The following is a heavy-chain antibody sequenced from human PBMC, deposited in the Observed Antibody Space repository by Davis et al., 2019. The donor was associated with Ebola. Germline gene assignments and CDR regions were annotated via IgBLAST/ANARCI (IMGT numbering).Heavy chain of an antibody. CDR1: GFTFNNFW. CDR2: INQEGNEK. V-gene: IGHV3-7*01. J-gene: IGHJ4*02. Sequence: GESLKISCEASGFTFNNFWMSWVRQSPGKGLEWVANINQEGNEKYYVDSVKGRFTITRDNAKNSLSLQMISLRVEDSAIYYCARRSLPYWGPGTLVTVSS. CDR3: ARRSLPY. D-gene: IGHD3-16*01.